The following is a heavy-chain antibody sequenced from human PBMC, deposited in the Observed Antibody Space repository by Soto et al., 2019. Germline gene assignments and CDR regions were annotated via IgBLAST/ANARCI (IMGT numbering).Heavy chain of an antibody. J-gene: IGHJ6*02. CDR3: ARGHDFWGLYGMDV. CDR2: IIPIFGTA. CDR1: GGTFSSYA. Sequence: QVQLVQSGAEVKKPGSSVKVSSKASGGTFSSYAISWVRQAPGQGLEWMGGIIPIFGTANYAQKFQGRVTITADESTSTAYMELSSLRSEDTAVYYCARGHDFWGLYGMDVWGQGTTVTVSS. V-gene: IGHV1-69*01. D-gene: IGHD3-3*01.